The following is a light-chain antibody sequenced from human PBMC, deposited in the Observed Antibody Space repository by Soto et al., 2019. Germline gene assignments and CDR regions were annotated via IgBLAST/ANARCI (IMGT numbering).Light chain of an antibody. CDR3: QQRSNGPALT. Sequence: EIVMTQSPATRSVSPGERSTLSCMASQSVSSNLAWYQQKPGQAPRLLIYDASNRATGIPARFSGSGSGTDFTLTISSLEPEDFAVYYCQQRSNGPALTFAGGTKVDIK. V-gene: IGKV3-11*01. J-gene: IGKJ4*01. CDR1: QSVSSN. CDR2: DAS.